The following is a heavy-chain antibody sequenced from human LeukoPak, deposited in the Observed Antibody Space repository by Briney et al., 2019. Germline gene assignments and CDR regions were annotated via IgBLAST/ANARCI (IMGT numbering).Heavy chain of an antibody. CDR3: ARAISYYDNSGYSHYFDY. CDR1: GGSITAYY. CDR2: VSYSGTT. D-gene: IGHD3-22*01. V-gene: IGHV4-59*01. J-gene: IGHJ4*02. Sequence: PSETLSLTCTVSGGSITAYYWSWIRQPPGKRLEWIGYVSYSGTTKYNPSLKSRVTMSVDTSKNQFSLKLSSVTTTDTAVYYCARAISYYDNSGYSHYFDYWGQGTLVPVSS.